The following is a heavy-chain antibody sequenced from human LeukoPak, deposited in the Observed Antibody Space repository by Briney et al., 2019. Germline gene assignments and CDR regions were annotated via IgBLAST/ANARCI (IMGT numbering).Heavy chain of an antibody. CDR3: ARDLGGYNFDY. CDR2: IWYDGSYE. Sequence: GGSLRLSCVASGFTFNKYGVHGVRQAPGKGLEWVAVIWYDGSYEYYADSVKGRLAISRDNDKNTVNLQMNSLRVEDTAVYYCARDLGGYNFDYWGQGTLLTVSS. D-gene: IGHD5-24*01. CDR1: GFTFNKYG. J-gene: IGHJ4*02. V-gene: IGHV3-33*01.